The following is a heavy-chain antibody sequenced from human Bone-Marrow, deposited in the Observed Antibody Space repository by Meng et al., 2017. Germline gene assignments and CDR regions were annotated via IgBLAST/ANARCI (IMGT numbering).Heavy chain of an antibody. D-gene: IGHD3-10*01. Sequence: ASVKVSCKASGYTFTSYYMHWVRQAPGQGLEWMGIINPSGGSTSYAQKFQGRVTMTRDTSTSTVYMELSSLRSEDTAVYYCARDPLRFGELSYYFDYWGQGTLVNGSS. J-gene: IGHJ4*02. CDR1: GYTFTSYY. CDR2: INPSGGST. CDR3: ARDPLRFGELSYYFDY. V-gene: IGHV1-46*01.